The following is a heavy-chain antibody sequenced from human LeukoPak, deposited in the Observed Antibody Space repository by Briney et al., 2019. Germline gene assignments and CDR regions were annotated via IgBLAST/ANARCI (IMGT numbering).Heavy chain of an antibody. D-gene: IGHD3/OR15-3a*01. CDR2: INQDGSQK. J-gene: IGHJ4*02. CDR3: ARDRGFTSYDF. Sequence: TGGSLRLSCVASGITFSNSWMHWIRQAPGKGLEWVGNINQDGSQKYHVDSVKGRFTISRDTAKNSVDLEMNSLRAEDTAVYFCARDRGFTSYDFWGQGILVAVSS. V-gene: IGHV3-7*01. CDR1: GITFSNSW.